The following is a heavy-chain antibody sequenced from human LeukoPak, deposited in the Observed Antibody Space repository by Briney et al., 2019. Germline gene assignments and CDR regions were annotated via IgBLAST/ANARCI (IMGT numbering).Heavy chain of an antibody. J-gene: IGHJ4*02. CDR3: ARGTYYYDSSGYPPSRFDY. D-gene: IGHD3-22*01. CDR2: IYYSGST. Sequence: SETLSLTCTVSGGSISSYYWSWIRQPPGKGLEWIGYIYYSGSTNYNPPLKSRVTISVDTSKNQFSLKLSSVTAADTAVYYWARGTYYYDSSGYPPSRFDYWGQGTLVTVSS. CDR1: GGSISSYY. V-gene: IGHV4-59*01.